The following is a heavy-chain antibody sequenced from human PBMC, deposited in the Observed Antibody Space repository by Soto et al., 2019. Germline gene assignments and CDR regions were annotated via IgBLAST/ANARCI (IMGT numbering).Heavy chain of an antibody. D-gene: IGHD2-15*01. V-gene: IGHV3-74*01. CDR2: NSGDGSAT. CDR3: ARREAADGVLDL. Sequence: EVQLVESGGGLVQPGGSLRLSCTASGFTFSFYWMHWVRQAPGKGLVWVSRNSGDGSATNYADSVKGRLTISRDNAKNTLHLQMNSLRAEDTALYYCARREAADGVLDLWGQGTLVTVSS. CDR1: GFTFSFYW. J-gene: IGHJ5*02.